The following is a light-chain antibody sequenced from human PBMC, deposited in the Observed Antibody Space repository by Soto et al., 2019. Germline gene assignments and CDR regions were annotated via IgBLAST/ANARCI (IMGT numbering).Light chain of an antibody. CDR2: SNN. CDR1: SSNIGSNT. V-gene: IGLV1-44*01. CDR3: AAWDDSLNGVV. J-gene: IGLJ2*01. Sequence: QSVLTQPPSASGTPGQRVTLSCSGSSSNIGSNTVNWYQQLPGTAPKLLIYSNNQRHSGVPDRFSGSKSGTSASLAISGLQSEDEADYYCAAWDDSLNGVVFGGGTKLTVL.